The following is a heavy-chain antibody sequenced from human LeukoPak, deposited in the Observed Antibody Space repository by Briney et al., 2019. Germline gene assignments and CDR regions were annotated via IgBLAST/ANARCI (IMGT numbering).Heavy chain of an antibody. CDR2: ITGNSDNT. D-gene: IGHD3-10*01. CDR1: GFIFSTYA. V-gene: IGHV3-23*01. CDR3: AKEKNKYGFNGLDY. Sequence: GGSLRLSCAASGFIFSTYAMNWVRQAPGKGLEWITSITGNSDNTYYANSVKGRFTISRDNSKNTLYLQMSSLRAAETAVYYCAKEKNKYGFNGLDYWGQGTLVTVSS. J-gene: IGHJ4*02.